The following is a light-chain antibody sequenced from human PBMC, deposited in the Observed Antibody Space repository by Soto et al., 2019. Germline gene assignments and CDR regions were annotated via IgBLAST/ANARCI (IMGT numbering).Light chain of an antibody. V-gene: IGKV3-15*01. CDR1: QSISSN. Sequence: EIVMTQSPATLSVSPGERATLSCRASQSISSNLAWYQHKPGQAPRLLIYGASTGATGISARFSGSGSGTEFTLTISSLQSEDFAVYYCQQYYRWRTFGQGTKVEF. CDR3: QQYYRWRT. J-gene: IGKJ1*01. CDR2: GAS.